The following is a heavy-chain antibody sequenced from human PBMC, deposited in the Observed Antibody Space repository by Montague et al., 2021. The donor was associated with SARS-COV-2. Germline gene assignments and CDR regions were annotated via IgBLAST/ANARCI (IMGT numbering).Heavy chain of an antibody. CDR2: IWYDGSNK. J-gene: IGHJ1*01. CDR1: GFTFSSYG. D-gene: IGHD6-19*01. Sequence: SLRLSCAASGFTFSSYGMHWVRQAPGKGLEWVAVIWYDGSNKYYAGSVKGRFTISRDNSKNTLYLQMNSLRAEDTAVYYCARGLAVAWREYFQHWGQGTLVTVSP. CDR3: ARGLAVAWREYFQH. V-gene: IGHV3-33*01.